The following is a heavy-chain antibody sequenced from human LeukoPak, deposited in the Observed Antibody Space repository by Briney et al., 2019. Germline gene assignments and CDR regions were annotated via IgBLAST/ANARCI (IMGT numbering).Heavy chain of an antibody. D-gene: IGHD6-19*01. CDR2: TYYRSKWYN. V-gene: IGHV6-1*01. J-gene: IGHJ4*02. CDR3: ARDAGWRFDY. CDR1: GDSVSSNSVA. Sequence: SQTLSLTCAISGDSVSSNSVAWNWIWQSPSRGLXWLGSTYYRSKWYNDYAISIKGRISIDPDTSKNQFSLQLNSVTPDDTAVYYCARDAGWRFDYWGQGTLVTVSS.